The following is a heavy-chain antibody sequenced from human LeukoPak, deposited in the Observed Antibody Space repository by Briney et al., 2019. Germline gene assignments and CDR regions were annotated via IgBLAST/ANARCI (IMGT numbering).Heavy chain of an antibody. V-gene: IGHV4-59*01. CDR3: ARGVPYVGFDY. D-gene: IGHD1-1*01. CDR2: IYYSGST. CDR1: GGSISSYY. J-gene: IGHJ4*02. Sequence: SETLSLTCTVSGGSISSYYWSWIRQPPGRGLEWIGYIYYSGSTNYNPSLKSRVTISVDTSKNQFSLKLSSVTAADTAVYYCARGVPYVGFDYWGQGTLVTVSS.